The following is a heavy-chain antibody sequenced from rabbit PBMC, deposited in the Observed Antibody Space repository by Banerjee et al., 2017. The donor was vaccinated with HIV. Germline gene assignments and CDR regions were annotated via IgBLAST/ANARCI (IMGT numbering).Heavy chain of an antibody. CDR2: IYTTSGST. D-gene: IGHD1-1*01. J-gene: IGHJ4*01. V-gene: IGHV1S43*01. CDR1: GIDFSSYYR. CDR3: ARSTSGYDIGDL. Sequence: QQQLEESGGGLVKPGGTLTLTCKASGIDFSSYYRMCWVRQAPGRGLELIACIYTTSGSTWYASWVNGRFTISRSTSLNTVDLQMTSLTAADTATYFCARSTSGYDIGDLWGPGTLVTVS.